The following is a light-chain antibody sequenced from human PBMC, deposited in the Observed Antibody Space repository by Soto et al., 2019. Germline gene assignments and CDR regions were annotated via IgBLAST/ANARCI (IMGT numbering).Light chain of an antibody. Sequence: QSALTQPASVSGSPGQSITISCTGTSSDVGGYNYVSWYQQHPGKAPKLMIYEVSNRPSGVSPRFSGSKSGNTASLTISGLQAEDEADYYCAAWDDSLNGVVFGGGTKLTVL. CDR3: AAWDDSLNGVV. J-gene: IGLJ3*02. CDR1: SSDVGGYNY. CDR2: EVS. V-gene: IGLV2-14*01.